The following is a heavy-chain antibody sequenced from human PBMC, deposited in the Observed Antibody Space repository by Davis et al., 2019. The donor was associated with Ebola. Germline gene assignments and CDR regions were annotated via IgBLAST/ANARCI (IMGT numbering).Heavy chain of an antibody. V-gene: IGHV3-23*01. J-gene: IGHJ4*02. CDR2: ISGSGGST. Sequence: GESLKISCAASGFTFSSYAMSWVRQAPGKGLEWVSAISGSGGSTYYADSVKGRFTISRDNSKNTLYLQMNSLRAEDTAVYYCAKPGDYVWGSYRHFDYWGQGTLVTVSS. CDR3: AKPGDYVWGSYRHFDY. CDR1: GFTFSSYA. D-gene: IGHD3-16*02.